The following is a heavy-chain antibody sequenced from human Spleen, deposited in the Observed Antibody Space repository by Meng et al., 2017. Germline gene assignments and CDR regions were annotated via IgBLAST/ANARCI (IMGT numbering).Heavy chain of an antibody. CDR1: GYTFTSYY. D-gene: IGHD6-13*01. CDR3: AGGGGYSSSWYTPFDY. CDR2: INPSGGST. V-gene: IGHV1-46*01. J-gene: IGHJ4*02. Sequence: ASVKVSCKASGYTFTSYYMHWVRQAPGQGLEWMGIINPSGGSTSYAQKFQGRVTMTRDTSTSTVYMELSSLRSEDTAVYYCAGGGGYSSSWYTPFDYWGQGTLVTVSS.